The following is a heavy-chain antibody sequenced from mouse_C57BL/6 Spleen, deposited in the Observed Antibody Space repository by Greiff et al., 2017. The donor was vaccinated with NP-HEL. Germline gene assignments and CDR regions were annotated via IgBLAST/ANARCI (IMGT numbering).Heavy chain of an antibody. CDR3: ARRYGSSYWYFDV. J-gene: IGHJ1*03. CDR2: INPSTGGT. D-gene: IGHD1-1*01. Sequence: EVQLQQSGPELVKPGASVKISGKASGYSCTGDYMNWVKQSPEKSLEWIGEINPSTGGTTYIQKFKAKATLTVDKSSSTAYMQLKSLTSEDSAVYYGARRYGSSYWYFDVWGTGTTVTVSS. V-gene: IGHV1-42*01. CDR1: GYSCTGDY.